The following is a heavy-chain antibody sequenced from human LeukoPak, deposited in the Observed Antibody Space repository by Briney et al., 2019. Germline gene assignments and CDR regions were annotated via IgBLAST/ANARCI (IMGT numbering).Heavy chain of an antibody. Sequence: ASVKVSCKASGYTFTSYGISWVRQAPGQGLEWMGWISAYNGNTNYAQKLQGRVTLTTDTSTTTAYMELRSLRSDDAAVYYCAREDCSGGSCYSDYWGQGTLVTVSS. V-gene: IGHV1-18*04. CDR1: GYTFTSYG. J-gene: IGHJ4*02. D-gene: IGHD2-15*01. CDR2: ISAYNGNT. CDR3: AREDCSGGSCYSDY.